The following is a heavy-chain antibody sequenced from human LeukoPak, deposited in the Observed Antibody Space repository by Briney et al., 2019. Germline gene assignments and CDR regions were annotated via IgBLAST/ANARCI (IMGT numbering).Heavy chain of an antibody. CDR1: GGSINDYY. Sequence: PSETLSLTCTVSGGSINDYYWSWIRQPAGKGLEWIGRIYSSGSTNYNPFLKSRVTMSVDTSKNQFSLKLTSVTAADTAVYYCARGYSILTGYYYFDYWGQGIVVTVSS. CDR2: IYSSGST. D-gene: IGHD3-9*01. CDR3: ARGYSILTGYYYFDY. V-gene: IGHV4-4*07. J-gene: IGHJ4*02.